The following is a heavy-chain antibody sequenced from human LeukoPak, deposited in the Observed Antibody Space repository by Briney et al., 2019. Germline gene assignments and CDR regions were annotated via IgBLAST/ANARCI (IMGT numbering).Heavy chain of an antibody. J-gene: IGHJ4*02. Sequence: SETLSLTCAVYGGSFSGYYWSWIRQPPGKGLEWIGEINHSGSTNYNPSLKSRVTISVDTSKNQFSLKLSSVTAADTAVYYCARDLRQSDDSSGGYWGQGTLVTVSS. V-gene: IGHV4-34*01. D-gene: IGHD6-25*01. CDR2: INHSGST. CDR1: GGSFSGYY. CDR3: ARDLRQSDDSSGGY.